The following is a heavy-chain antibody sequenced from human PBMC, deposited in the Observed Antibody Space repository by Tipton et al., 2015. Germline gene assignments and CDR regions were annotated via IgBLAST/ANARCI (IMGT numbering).Heavy chain of an antibody. Sequence: VQLVQSGGGLVKPGGSLRLSCAASGFTFSDYYMSWIRQAPGKGPEWVSSIGGDVKTHYADSVKGRFTISRDNSKNTVYLQMNSLRAEDTAVYYCAKDLHYYCAMDVWGQGTTVTVSS. J-gene: IGHJ6*02. V-gene: IGHV3-23*04. CDR3: AKDLHYYCAMDV. CDR1: GFTFSDYY. CDR2: IGGDVKT.